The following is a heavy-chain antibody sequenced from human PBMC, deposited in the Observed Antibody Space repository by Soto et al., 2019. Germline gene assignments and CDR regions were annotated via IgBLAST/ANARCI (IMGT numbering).Heavy chain of an antibody. CDR3: TTDRRA. CDR1: GFTFTNAW. CDR2: IKSITDGGTT. Sequence: GSLRLSCAASGFTFTNAWMSWVRQAPGKGLEWVGRIKSITDGGTTDYAAPVKGRFTISRDDSKNTLFLQMNGLKIEDTAVYYCTTDRRAWGQGTLVTVSS. V-gene: IGHV3-15*01. J-gene: IGHJ5*02.